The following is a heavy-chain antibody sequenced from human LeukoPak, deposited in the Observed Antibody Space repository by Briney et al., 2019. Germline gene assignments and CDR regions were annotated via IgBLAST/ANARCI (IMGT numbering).Heavy chain of an antibody. V-gene: IGHV4-61*02. D-gene: IGHD3-22*01. Sequence: SQTLSLTCTVSGGSISSGSYYWSWIRQPAGKGLEWIGRIYTSGSTNYNPSLKSRVTISVDTSKNQFSLKLSSVTAADTAVYYCASLTMIVVPRGQGTLVTVSS. CDR1: GGSISSGSYY. CDR3: ASLTMIVVP. J-gene: IGHJ4*02. CDR2: IYTSGST.